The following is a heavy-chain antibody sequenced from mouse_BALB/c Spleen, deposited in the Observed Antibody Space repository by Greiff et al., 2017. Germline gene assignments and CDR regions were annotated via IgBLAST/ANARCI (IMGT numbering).Heavy chain of an antibody. CDR3: VRGYAMDY. J-gene: IGHJ4*01. Sequence: VQVVESGPGLVAPSQSLSITCTVSGFSLTSYDISWIRQPPGKGLEWLGVIWTGGGTNYNSAFMSRLSISKDNSKSQVFLKMNSLQTDDTAIYYCVRGYAMDYWGQGTSVTVSS. CDR2: IWTGGGT. CDR1: GFSLTSYD. V-gene: IGHV2-9-2*01.